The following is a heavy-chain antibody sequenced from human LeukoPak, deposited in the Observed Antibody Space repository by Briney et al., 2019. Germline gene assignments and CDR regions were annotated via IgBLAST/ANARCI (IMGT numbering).Heavy chain of an antibody. CDR2: IIPKSGDT. D-gene: IGHD6-19*01. Sequence: ASVKVSCKASGYTFTGYHMHCVRQAPGQGLEWMGWIIPKSGDTSYAPKFEGRVTMTRDTSISTVYMELSSLRSDDTAVYYCARGPSSDGWFYWGQGTLVTVSS. V-gene: IGHV1-2*02. CDR1: GYTFTGYH. J-gene: IGHJ4*02. CDR3: ARGPSSDGWFY.